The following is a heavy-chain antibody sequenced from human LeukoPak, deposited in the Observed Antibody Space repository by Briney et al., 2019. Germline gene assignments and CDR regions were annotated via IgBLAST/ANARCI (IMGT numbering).Heavy chain of an antibody. CDR3: ASLPHTYDSSGYYWYGMDV. V-gene: IGHV3-23*01. Sequence: PGGSLRLSCAASGFTFSSYAMSWVRQAPGKGLASVSAISGNGGSTYYADSVQGRFTISRDNSKNTRYLQMNSLRAEDTAVYYCASLPHTYDSSGYYWYGMDVWGQGTTVTVSS. J-gene: IGHJ6*02. D-gene: IGHD3-22*01. CDR2: ISGNGGST. CDR1: GFTFSSYA.